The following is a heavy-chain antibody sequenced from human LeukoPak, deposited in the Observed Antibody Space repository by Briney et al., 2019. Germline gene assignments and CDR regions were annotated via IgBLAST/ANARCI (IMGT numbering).Heavy chain of an antibody. CDR3: ARVPTYEIAAARVGYAFDI. J-gene: IGHJ3*02. V-gene: IGHV4-61*02. Sequence: SETLSLTCTVTGGSISSGSYYWTWIRQPAGKGLEWIGRIYTSGTTNYNPPLKSRVIISVDTSKNQFSLKLSSVTAADTAVYYCARVPTYEIAAARVGYAFDIWGQGTMVTVSS. CDR1: GGSISSGSYY. CDR2: IYTSGTT. D-gene: IGHD6-13*01.